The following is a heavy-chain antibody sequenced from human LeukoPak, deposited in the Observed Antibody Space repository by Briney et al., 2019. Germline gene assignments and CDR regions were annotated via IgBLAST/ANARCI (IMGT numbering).Heavy chain of an antibody. CDR3: AREASCSGGSCYSFAFDI. D-gene: IGHD2-15*01. Sequence: SETLSLTCTVSGGSISSYYWSWIRQPPGKGPEWIGYIYYSGSTNYNPSLKSRVTISVDTSKNQFSLKLSSVTAADTAVYYCAREASCSGGSCYSFAFDIWGQGTMVTVSS. CDR2: IYYSGST. V-gene: IGHV4-59*01. CDR1: GGSISSYY. J-gene: IGHJ3*02.